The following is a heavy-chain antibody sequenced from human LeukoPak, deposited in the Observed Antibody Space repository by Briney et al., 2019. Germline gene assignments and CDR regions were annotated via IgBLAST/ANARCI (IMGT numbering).Heavy chain of an antibody. CDR3: ARGLRYYGSGSGNWFDP. CDR2: INHSGST. D-gene: IGHD3-10*01. V-gene: IGHV4-34*01. CDR1: GGSFSGYY. J-gene: IGHJ5*02. Sequence: PSETLSLTCAVYGGSFSGYYWSWIRRPPGKGLEWIGEINHSGSTNYNPSLKSRVTISVDTSKNQFSLKLSSVTAADTAVYYCARGLRYYGSGSGNWFDPWGQGTLVTVSS.